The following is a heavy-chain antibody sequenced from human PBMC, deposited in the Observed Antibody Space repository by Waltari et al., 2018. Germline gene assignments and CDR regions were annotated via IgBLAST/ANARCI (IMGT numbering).Heavy chain of an antibody. Sequence: QVQLVQSGAEVKKPGASVKVSCKASGYTFTSYDINWVRQATGQGLEWMGWMNPNRGNTGYAQKFQGRVTITRNTSISTAYMELSSLRSEDTAVYYCARSYDSSGYWARYYYYYMDVWGKGTTVTVSS. CDR2: MNPNRGNT. CDR3: ARSYDSSGYWARYYYYYMDV. D-gene: IGHD3-22*01. V-gene: IGHV1-8*03. J-gene: IGHJ6*03. CDR1: GYTFTSYD.